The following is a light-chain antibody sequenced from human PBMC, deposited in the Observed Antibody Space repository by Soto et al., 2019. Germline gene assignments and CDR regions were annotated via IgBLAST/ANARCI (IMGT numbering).Light chain of an antibody. CDR3: QQYHSYSLT. V-gene: IGKV1-5*03. J-gene: IGKJ4*01. CDR2: KAS. CDR1: QSISSG. Sequence: DIQMTQSPSTLSASVGDRVTITCRASQSISSGLAWYQQKPGKAPKLLIYKASSLEGGVPSRFSGSGSGTDFTLTISSLQPDDFATYYCQQYHSYSLTFGGGTKVDIK.